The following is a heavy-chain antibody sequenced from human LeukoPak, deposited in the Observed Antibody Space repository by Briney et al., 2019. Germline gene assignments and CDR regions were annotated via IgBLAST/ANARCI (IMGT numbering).Heavy chain of an antibody. Sequence: SETLSLTCTVSGGSISSSSYYWGWIRQPPGKGLEWIGSIYYSGSTYYNPSLKSRVTISVDTSKNQFSLKLSSVTAADTAVYFCARGPPTGTTSRFDYWGQGTLVTVSS. J-gene: IGHJ4*02. CDR1: GGSISSSSYY. V-gene: IGHV4-39*01. D-gene: IGHD4-17*01. CDR2: IYYSGST. CDR3: ARGPPTGTTSRFDY.